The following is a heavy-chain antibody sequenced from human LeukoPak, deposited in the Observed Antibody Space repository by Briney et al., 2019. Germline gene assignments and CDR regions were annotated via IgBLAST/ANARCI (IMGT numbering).Heavy chain of an antibody. Sequence: ASVKVSCKVSGYTLTELSMHWVRQAPGKGLEWMGGFDPEDGETIYAQKFQGRVTMTEDTSTDTAYMELSSLRSEDTAVYYCATSRRITIFGVDQWGDAFDIWGQGTMVTVSS. CDR1: GYTLTELS. CDR3: ATSRRITIFGVDQWGDAFDI. CDR2: FDPEDGET. D-gene: IGHD3-3*01. V-gene: IGHV1-24*01. J-gene: IGHJ3*02.